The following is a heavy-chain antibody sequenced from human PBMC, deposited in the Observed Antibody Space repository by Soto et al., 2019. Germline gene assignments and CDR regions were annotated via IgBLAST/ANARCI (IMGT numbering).Heavy chain of an antibody. CDR1: GFTFSSYS. J-gene: IGHJ6*02. CDR2: ISSSSTYI. D-gene: IGHD6-6*01. Sequence: GSLRLSCAASGFTFSSYSMHWVLQAPGKGLEWVSSISSSSTYIYYADSVKGRFTISRDNAKNSLYLQMNSLRAEDTAVYYCAREDEQLAPDVWGQGTTVTVSS. V-gene: IGHV3-21*01. CDR3: AREDEQLAPDV.